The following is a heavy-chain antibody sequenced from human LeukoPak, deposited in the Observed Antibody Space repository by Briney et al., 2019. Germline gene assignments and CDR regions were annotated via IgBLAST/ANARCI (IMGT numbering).Heavy chain of an antibody. CDR3: ASDSSGYYYYYGMDV. CDR1: GGSFSGYY. J-gene: IGHJ6*02. V-gene: IGHV4-34*01. CDR2: INHSGST. D-gene: IGHD3-22*01. Sequence: SETLSLTCAVYGGSFSGYYWSWIRQPPGKGLEWIGEINHSGSTNYNPSLKSRVTISVDTSKNQFSLKLSSVTAADTAVYYCASDSSGYYYYYGMDVWGQGATVTVSS.